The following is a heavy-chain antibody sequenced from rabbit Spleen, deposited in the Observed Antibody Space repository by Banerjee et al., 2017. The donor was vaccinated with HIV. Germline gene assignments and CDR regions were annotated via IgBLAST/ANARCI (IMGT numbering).Heavy chain of an antibody. J-gene: IGHJ4*01. CDR3: ARGGGSGNGYALGL. Sequence: QSLEESGGDLVKPGASLTLTCTASGFTISSYYMCWVRQAPGKGLEWIACIYEYSGGTWHATWAKGRFTCSKTSSTTVTLQMTSLTDADTATYFCARGGGSGNGYALGLWGPGTLVTVS. V-gene: IGHV1S40*01. CDR1: GFTISSYY. D-gene: IGHD6-1*01. CDR2: IYEYSGGT.